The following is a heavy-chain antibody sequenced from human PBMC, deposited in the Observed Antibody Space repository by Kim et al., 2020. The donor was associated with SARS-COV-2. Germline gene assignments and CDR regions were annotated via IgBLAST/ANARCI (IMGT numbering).Heavy chain of an antibody. Sequence: SETLSLTCAVYGGSFSGYYWSWIRQPPGKGLEWIGEINHSGSTNYNPSLKSRVTISVDTSKNQFSLKLSSVTAADMAVYYCARGPEYFVVVPAAKAAYYGMDVWGQGTTVTVSS. CDR3: ARGPEYFVVVPAAKAAYYGMDV. D-gene: IGHD2-2*01. V-gene: IGHV4-34*01. CDR2: INHSGST. J-gene: IGHJ6*02. CDR1: GGSFSGYY.